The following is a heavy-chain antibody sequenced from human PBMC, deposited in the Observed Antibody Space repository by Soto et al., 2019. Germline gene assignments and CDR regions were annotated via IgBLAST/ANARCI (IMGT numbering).Heavy chain of an antibody. Sequence: GASVKVSCKASGGTFSSYAISWVRQAPGQGLEWMGGIIPIFGTANYAQKFQGRVTITADESTSTAYMELSSLRSEDTAVYYCARQGYYDSRLRVLSWFDPWGQGTLVTVS. CDR3: ARQGYYDSRLRVLSWFDP. J-gene: IGHJ5*02. D-gene: IGHD3-22*01. V-gene: IGHV1-69*13. CDR2: IIPIFGTA. CDR1: GGTFSSYA.